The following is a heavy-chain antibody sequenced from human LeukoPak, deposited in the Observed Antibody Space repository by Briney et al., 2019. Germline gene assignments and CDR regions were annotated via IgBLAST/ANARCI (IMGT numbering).Heavy chain of an antibody. V-gene: IGHV1-8*01. D-gene: IGHD3-3*01. CDR3: ARGLDQSSPFFLEWLNAPDYYYYYMDV. CDR2: MNPNSGNT. Sequence: ASGKVSCKASGYTFTSYDINWVRQATGQGLEWMGWMNPNSGNTGSAQKFQGRVTMTRNTSISTAYMELSSLRSEDTAVYYCARGLDQSSPFFLEWLNAPDYYYYYMDVWGKGTTVTVSS. CDR1: GYTFTSYD. J-gene: IGHJ6*03.